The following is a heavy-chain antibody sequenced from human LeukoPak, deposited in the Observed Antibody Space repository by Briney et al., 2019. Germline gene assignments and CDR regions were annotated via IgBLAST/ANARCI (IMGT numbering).Heavy chain of an antibody. V-gene: IGHV5-51*01. J-gene: IGHJ4*02. D-gene: IGHD3-10*01. CDR3: ARHGVGSYRALYYFDY. CDR1: GYSFTSYW. Sequence: GESLKISCKGSGYSFTSYWIGWVRQMHGKGLEWMGMIYPGDSDTRYSPSFQGQVPISADKSISTAYLQWSSLKASDTAMYYCARHGVGSYRALYYFDYWGQGTLVTVSS. CDR2: IYPGDSDT.